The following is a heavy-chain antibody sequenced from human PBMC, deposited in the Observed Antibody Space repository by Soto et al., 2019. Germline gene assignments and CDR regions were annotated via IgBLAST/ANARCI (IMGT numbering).Heavy chain of an antibody. D-gene: IGHD3-22*01. Sequence: EVQLLESGGGLVQPGGSLRLSCAASGFTFSSYAMSWVRQAPGKGLEWVSAISGSGGSTYYADSVKGRFTISRDNSKNTLYRQMNRLSAEDTVVYYRAKERERGYYDSSGLFDYWGEGTLVMVSS. J-gene: IGHJ4*02. V-gene: IGHV3-23*01. CDR3: AKERERGYYDSSGLFDY. CDR2: ISGSGGST. CDR1: GFTFSSYA.